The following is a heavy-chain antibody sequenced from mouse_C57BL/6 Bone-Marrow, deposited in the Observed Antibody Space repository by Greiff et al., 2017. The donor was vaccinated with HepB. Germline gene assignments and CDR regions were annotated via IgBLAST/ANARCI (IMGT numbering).Heavy chain of an antibody. V-gene: IGHV10-1*01. CDR2: IRSKSNNYAT. CDR3: VRHNGGFAY. J-gene: IGHJ3*01. Sequence: EVMLVESGGGLVQPKGSLKLSCAASGFSFNTYAMNWVRQAPGKGLEWVARIRSKSNNYATYYADSVKDRFTISRDDSESMLYLQMNNLKTEDTAMYYCVRHNGGFAYWGQGTLVTVSA. CDR1: GFSFNTYA.